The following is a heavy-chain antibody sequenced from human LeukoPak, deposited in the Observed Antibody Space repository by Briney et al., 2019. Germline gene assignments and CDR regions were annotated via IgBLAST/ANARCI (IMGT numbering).Heavy chain of an antibody. CDR2: IRYDGSNK. D-gene: IGHD3-10*01. J-gene: IGHJ4*02. Sequence: PGGSLRLSCAASGFTFSSYGMHWVRQAPGKGLEWVAFIRYDGSNKYYADSVKGRFTISRDNSKNTLYLQMNSLRAEDTAVYYCSYGSGSYSTYWGQGTLVTVSS. CDR1: GFTFSSYG. V-gene: IGHV3-30*02. CDR3: SYGSGSYSTY.